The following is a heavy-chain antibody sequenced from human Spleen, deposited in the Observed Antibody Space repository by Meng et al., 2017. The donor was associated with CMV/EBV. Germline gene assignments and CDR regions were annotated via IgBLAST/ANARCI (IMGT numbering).Heavy chain of an antibody. J-gene: IGHJ4*02. CDR2: IRSKANSYAT. CDR1: GFTFSGSA. CDR3: ARGGTYFDY. Sequence: GESLKISCAASGFTFSGSAMHWVRQASGKGLEWVGRIRSKANSYATAYAASVKGRFTISRDDSKNTAYLQMNSLKTEDTAVYYCARGGTYFDYWGQGTLVTVSS. V-gene: IGHV3-73*01.